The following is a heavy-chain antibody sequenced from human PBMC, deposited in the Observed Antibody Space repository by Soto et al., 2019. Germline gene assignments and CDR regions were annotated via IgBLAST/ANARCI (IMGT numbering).Heavy chain of an antibody. Sequence: GGSLRLSCAASGFTFSSYSMNWVRQAPGKGLEWVSSISSSSSYIYYADSVKGRFTISRDNAKNSLYLQMNSLRAEDTAVYYCARDIREYYDILTGYYRFDYWGQGTLVTVSS. V-gene: IGHV3-21*01. D-gene: IGHD3-9*01. CDR3: ARDIREYYDILTGYYRFDY. CDR2: ISSSSSYI. CDR1: GFTFSSYS. J-gene: IGHJ4*02.